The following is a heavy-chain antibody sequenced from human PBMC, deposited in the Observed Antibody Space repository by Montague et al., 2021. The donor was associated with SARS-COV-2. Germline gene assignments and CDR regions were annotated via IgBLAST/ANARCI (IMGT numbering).Heavy chain of an antibody. J-gene: IGHJ4*02. CDR1: GFSLNTSGIC. V-gene: IGHV2-70*01. CDR3: ARSYGDYRDSYFDY. Sequence: PALVKPTQTLTLTCTFSGFSLNTSGICVSWIRQPPGKALEWLALIDWDEDQYYSTSLKTRLTIAKDTSKNQVVLTMTNRDPIDTATYYCARSYGDYRDSYFDYWGQGTLVTVSS. D-gene: IGHD4-17*01. CDR2: IDWDEDQ.